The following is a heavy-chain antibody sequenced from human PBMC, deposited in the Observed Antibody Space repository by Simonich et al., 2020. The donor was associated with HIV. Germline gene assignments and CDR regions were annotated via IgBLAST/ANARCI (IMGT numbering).Heavy chain of an antibody. V-gene: IGHV3-21*01. CDR3: ARDGRKGSSTSCSDY. D-gene: IGHD2-2*01. Sequence: EVQLVESGGGLVKPRGSLRLSCAASGFTFSSYNINWFRQSPGKWLEWVLSISSSSSYIYYADSVKGRFTIYRDNDKNALYLQMKSLRAEDKAVYYCARDGRKGSSTSCSDYWGQGTLVTVSS. CDR1: GFTFSSYN. CDR2: ISSSSSYI. J-gene: IGHJ4*02.